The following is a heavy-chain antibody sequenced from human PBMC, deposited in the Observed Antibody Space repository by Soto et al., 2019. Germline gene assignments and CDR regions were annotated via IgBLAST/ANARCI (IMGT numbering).Heavy chain of an antibody. V-gene: IGHV1-69*02. D-gene: IGHD5-12*01. CDR1: GGTFSSYT. CDR3: AKGIGYTGYDQF. CDR2: IIPSLGIS. Sequence: QVQLVQSGAEVKKPGSSVKVSCTASGGTFSSYTISWVRQAPGQGLEWMGRIIPSLGISTYAQKFQGRVTITADKSTSTAFMELSSPRSDATAIFYCAKGIGYTGYDQFWGQGTLVTVSS. J-gene: IGHJ4*02.